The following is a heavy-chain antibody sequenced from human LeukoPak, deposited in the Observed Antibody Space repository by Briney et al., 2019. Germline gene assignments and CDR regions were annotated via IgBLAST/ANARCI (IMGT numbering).Heavy chain of an antibody. D-gene: IGHD4-17*01. J-gene: IGHJ4*02. Sequence: SETLSLTCTVSGGSISSGGYYWSWIRQPPGKGLEWIGYIYYSGSTNYNPSLKSRVTISVDTSKNQFSLKLSSVTAADTAVYYCARVGYGDRDYWGQGTLVTVSS. CDR1: GGSISSGGYY. CDR3: ARVGYGDRDY. CDR2: IYYSGST. V-gene: IGHV4-61*08.